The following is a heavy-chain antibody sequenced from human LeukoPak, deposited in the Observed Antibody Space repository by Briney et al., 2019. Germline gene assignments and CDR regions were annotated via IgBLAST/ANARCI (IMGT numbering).Heavy chain of an antibody. CDR1: GGSISSGGYS. CDR3: AREGYYYDTSPAFDI. V-gene: IGHV4-30-2*01. Sequence: SETLSLTCAVSGGSISSGGYSWSWIRQPPGKGLEWIGYIYHSGSTYYNPSLKSRVTISVDRSKNQFSLKLSSVTAADTAVYYCAREGYYYDTSPAFDIWGQGTMVTVSS. CDR2: IYHSGST. D-gene: IGHD3-22*01. J-gene: IGHJ3*02.